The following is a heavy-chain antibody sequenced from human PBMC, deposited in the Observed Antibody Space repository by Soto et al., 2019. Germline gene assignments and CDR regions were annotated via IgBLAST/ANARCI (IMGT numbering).Heavy chain of an antibody. V-gene: IGHV3-23*01. CDR1: GFTFITYA. J-gene: IGHJ4*02. CDR2: ITGSGDRT. D-gene: IGHD6-13*01. CDR3: ARMYSSSCDY. Sequence: EVQLLESGGDLVQPGGSLRLSCAASGFTFITYAMRWVRQAPGKGLEWVSSITGSGDRTYYADSVKGRFTISRDNSQSTLHLQMTSLRAEDTAVYYCARMYSSSCDYWGQGTLVTVSS.